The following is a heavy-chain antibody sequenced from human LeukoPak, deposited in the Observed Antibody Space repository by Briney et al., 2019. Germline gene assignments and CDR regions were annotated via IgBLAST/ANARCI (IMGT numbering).Heavy chain of an antibody. CDR3: ARDELSRNIGTGMVLLWFGEPKYGMDV. J-gene: IGHJ6*02. D-gene: IGHD3-10*01. CDR2: INPSGGST. V-gene: IGHV1-46*01. Sequence: GASVKVSCKASGYTFTSYYMHWVRQAPGQGLEWMGIINPSGGSTCYAQKFQGRVTMTRDTSTSTVYMELSSLRSEDTAVYCCARDELSRNIGTGMVLLWFGEPKYGMDVWGQGTTVTVSS. CDR1: GYTFTSYY.